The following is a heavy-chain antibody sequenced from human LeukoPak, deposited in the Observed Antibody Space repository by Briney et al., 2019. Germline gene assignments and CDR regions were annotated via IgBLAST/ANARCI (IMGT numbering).Heavy chain of an antibody. D-gene: IGHD6-19*01. CDR3: AIGFRIAVAGSENLYFDY. Sequence: SETLSLTCTVSGGSISSYYWSWIRQPPGKGLEWIGYIYYSGSTNYNPSLKSRVTISVDTSKNQFSLKLSSVTAADTAVYYCAIGFRIAVAGSENLYFDYWGQGTLVTVSS. J-gene: IGHJ4*02. CDR1: GGSISSYY. V-gene: IGHV4-59*08. CDR2: IYYSGST.